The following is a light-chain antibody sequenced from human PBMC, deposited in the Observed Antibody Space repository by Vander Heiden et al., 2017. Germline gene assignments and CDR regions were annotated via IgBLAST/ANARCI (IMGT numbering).Light chain of an antibody. CDR3: QSYDSSLSGSV. CDR2: GNS. V-gene: IGLV1-40*01. Sequence: QSVLTQPPSASEAPGQRVTISCTGSSSNIGAGYDVHWYQQLPGTAPKLLIYGNSNRPSGVPDRFSGSKSGTSASLAITGLQAEDEADYYCQSYDSSLSGSVFGGGTKLTVL. J-gene: IGLJ2*01. CDR1: SSNIGAGYD.